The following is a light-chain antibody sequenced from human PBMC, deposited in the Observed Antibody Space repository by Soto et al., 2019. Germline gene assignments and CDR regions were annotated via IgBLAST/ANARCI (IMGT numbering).Light chain of an antibody. J-gene: IGLJ1*01. V-gene: IGLV2-14*01. CDR2: DVR. Sequence: QSVLTQPASVSGSPGQSITISCTGTSSDVGGYNYVSWYQQHPGKAPKLMIYDVRNRASGASNRFSGSKSGNTASLTISGLQAEDEADDYCTSSTSSSTLYVFGTGTKVTVL. CDR3: TSSTSSSTLYV. CDR1: SSDVGGYNY.